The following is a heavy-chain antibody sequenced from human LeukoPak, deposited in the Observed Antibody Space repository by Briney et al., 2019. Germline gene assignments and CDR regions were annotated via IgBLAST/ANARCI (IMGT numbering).Heavy chain of an antibody. V-gene: IGHV1-69*01. D-gene: IGHD2-2*01. J-gene: IGHJ5*02. CDR2: IIPLFGRT. Sequence: GASVKVSCKASGGTFSSYAISWVRQAPGQGPEWMGGIIPLFGRTNYARKFQGRVTITADEPTSTAYMELSSLRSDDTAVYYCARQTVVVPGAFLGWFDPWGQGTLVTVSS. CDR1: GGTFSSYA. CDR3: ARQTVVVPGAFLGWFDP.